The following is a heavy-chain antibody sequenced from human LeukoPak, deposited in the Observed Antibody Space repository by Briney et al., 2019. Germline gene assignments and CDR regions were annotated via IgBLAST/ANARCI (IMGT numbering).Heavy chain of an antibody. CDR3: ARDYRHYDILTGTPGY. D-gene: IGHD3-9*01. CDR1: GYTFTSYG. J-gene: IGHJ4*02. V-gene: IGHV1-18*01. CDR2: ISAYNGNT. Sequence: GASVKVSCKASGYTFTSYGISWVRQAPGQGLEWMGWISAYNGNTNYAQKLQGRVTMTTDTSTSTAYMELRSLRSDDTAVYYCARDYRHYDILTGTPGYWGQGTLVTVSS.